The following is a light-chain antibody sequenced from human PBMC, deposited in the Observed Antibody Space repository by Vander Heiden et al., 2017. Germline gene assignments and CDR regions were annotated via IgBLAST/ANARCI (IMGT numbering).Light chain of an antibody. V-gene: IGLV2-14*01. CDR1: SSDVGDYNY. J-gene: IGLJ1*01. CDR3: SSYTSSNYV. Sequence: QSALTQPASVSGSPGQSITISCTGTSSDVGDYNYVYWYQQHPGKAPKLMIHEVSNRPSGVSNRFSGSKSSNTASLTISGLQAEDEADYYCSSYTSSNYVFGTGTKVTVL. CDR2: EVS.